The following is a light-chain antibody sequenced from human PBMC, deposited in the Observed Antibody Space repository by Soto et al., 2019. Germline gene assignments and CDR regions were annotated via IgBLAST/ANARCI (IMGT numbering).Light chain of an antibody. CDR3: QQYNLWPPIT. V-gene: IGKV3-15*01. J-gene: IGKJ5*01. CDR1: QSVRSN. CDR2: ATS. Sequence: EIVMTQSPATLSVSPGERATLTCRASQSVRSNVAWYQQRPGQAPRLVIYATSMRATGVPARFSGSGSGTQFTLTISSLQSEDFAVYYCQQYNLWPPITFGQGTRLEIK.